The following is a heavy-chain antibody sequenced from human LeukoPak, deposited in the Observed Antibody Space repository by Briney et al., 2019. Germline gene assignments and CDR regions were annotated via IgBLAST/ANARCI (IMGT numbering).Heavy chain of an antibody. CDR3: ATAFRDRGYSYGSNRWFDP. CDR1: GYTFTSYY. J-gene: IGHJ5*02. V-gene: IGHV1-46*01. D-gene: IGHD5-18*01. CDR2: INPNSGST. Sequence: ASVKVSCNASGYTFTSYYMHWMRHAPGQGLEWMGIINPNSGSTSYAQKFQGRVTITRDKSTNTVYMELNSLRSEDTAVYYCATAFRDRGYSYGSNRWFDPWGQGTLVTVSS.